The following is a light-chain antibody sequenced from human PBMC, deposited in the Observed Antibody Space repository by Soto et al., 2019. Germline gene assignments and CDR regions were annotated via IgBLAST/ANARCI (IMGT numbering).Light chain of an antibody. CDR3: HQRGGWPAT. V-gene: IGKV3-11*01. CDR2: DVS. CDR1: HSVGIN. J-gene: IGKJ1*01. Sequence: EIVLTQSPATLSLSPEERATLSCRASHSVGINLAWYQQKPGQSPRLLIYDVSNRATGIPARFSGSGAGTDFTLTITSLEPEDFAAYYCHQRGGWPATFGQGTRVEIK.